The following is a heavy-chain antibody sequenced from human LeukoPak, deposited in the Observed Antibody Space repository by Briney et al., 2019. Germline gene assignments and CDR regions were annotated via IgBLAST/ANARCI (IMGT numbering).Heavy chain of an antibody. CDR1: GFTFDDYG. CDR3: ARSPYLGYCSGGSCYRAGYYYYYYMDV. V-gene: IGHV3-20*04. Sequence: GGSLRLSCAASGFTFDDYGMSWVRQAPGKGLEWVSGINWNGGSTGYADSVKGRFTISRDNAKNSLYLQMNSLRAEDTALYYCARSPYLGYCSGGSCYRAGYYYYYYMDVWGKGTTVTVSS. CDR2: INWNGGST. D-gene: IGHD2-15*01. J-gene: IGHJ6*03.